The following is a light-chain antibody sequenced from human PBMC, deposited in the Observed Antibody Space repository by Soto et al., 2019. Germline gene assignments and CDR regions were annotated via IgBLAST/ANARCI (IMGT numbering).Light chain of an antibody. J-gene: IGKJ3*01. CDR2: DTS. V-gene: IGKV3-11*01. CDR1: QSVSSY. CDR3: QQRSNWPPIT. Sequence: EIVLTQSPATPSLSPGERATLSCRASQSVSSYLAWYQQKPGQAPRLLIYDTSNRATGIPARFSGSGSGTDFTLTISSLEPEDFAVYYCQQRSNWPPITFGPGTKVDIE.